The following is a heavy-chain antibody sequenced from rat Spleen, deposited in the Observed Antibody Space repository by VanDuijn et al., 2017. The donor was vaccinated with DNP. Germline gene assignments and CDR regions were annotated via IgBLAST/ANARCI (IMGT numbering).Heavy chain of an antibody. Sequence: EVQLVESGGGPVQPGRSLKLSCAVSGFTFSDYYMAWVRQAPAKGLEWVASIITGGGNTYYRDSVKGRFTMSRDNAKSTLYLQMDSLRSEDTATYYCARSRGRLDAWGQGASVTVSS. D-gene: IGHD4-3*01. J-gene: IGHJ4*01. CDR1: GFTFSDYY. CDR2: IITGGGNT. CDR3: ARSRGRLDA. V-gene: IGHV5-25*01.